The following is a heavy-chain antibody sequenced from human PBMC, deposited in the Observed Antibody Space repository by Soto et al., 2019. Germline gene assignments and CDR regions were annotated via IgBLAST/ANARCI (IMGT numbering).Heavy chain of an antibody. D-gene: IGHD4-17*01. J-gene: IGHJ4*02. CDR2: ISDSGRTI. V-gene: IGHV3-11*01. CDR3: ARSMTTVTRSWDY. CDR1: GFTFSDFY. Sequence: GGSLRLSCAVSGFTFSDFYMSWVRQAPGKGLEWLSYISDSGRTIYYADSVKDRFTISRDNAKNLLYLQMNSLRAEDTAIYYCARSMTTVTRSWDYWGQGTLVTVSS.